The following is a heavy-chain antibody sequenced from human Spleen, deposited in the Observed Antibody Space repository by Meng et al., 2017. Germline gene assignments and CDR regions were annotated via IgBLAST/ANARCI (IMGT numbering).Heavy chain of an antibody. CDR1: GFTFSDSA. CDR3: AKEEVPNDY. V-gene: IGHV3-23*01. D-gene: IGHD1-1*01. CDR2: ISIIGHNT. J-gene: IGHJ4*02. Sequence: GGSLRLSCAVSGFTFSDSAMSWVRQAPGKGLEYVSGISIIGHNTYYADSVQGRFTISRDNSRNTLYLQMNSLRAEDTAVYYCAKEEVPNDYWGQGTRVTVSS.